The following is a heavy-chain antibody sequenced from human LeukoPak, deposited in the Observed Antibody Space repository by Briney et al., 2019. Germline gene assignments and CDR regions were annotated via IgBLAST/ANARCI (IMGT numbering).Heavy chain of an antibody. CDR2: IYHSGST. V-gene: IGHV4-38-2*01. CDR3: ARPKAMIVVSAFDI. CDR1: GYSISSGYY. J-gene: IGHJ3*02. D-gene: IGHD3-22*01. Sequence: RPSETLSLTCAVSGYSISSGYYWGWIRQPPGKGLEWIGSIYHSGSTYYNPSLKSRVTISVDTSKNQFSLKLSSVTAADTAVYYCARPKAMIVVSAFDIWGQATMVTVSS.